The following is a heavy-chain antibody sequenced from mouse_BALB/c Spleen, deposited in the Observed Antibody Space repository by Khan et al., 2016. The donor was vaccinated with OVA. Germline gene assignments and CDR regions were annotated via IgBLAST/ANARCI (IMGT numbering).Heavy chain of an antibody. CDR3: ARGTVGRFAY. CDR2: ISYSGST. D-gene: IGHD1-1*01. Sequence: EVQIVEAGPGLVKPSQSLSLTCTVTGYSITSDYAWNWIRQFPGNKLEWMGFISYSGSTSYKSSLKSRIFITRDTSKNQFFLQLKSVTTKDTATYYCARGTVGRFAYWGQGTLVTVSA. V-gene: IGHV3-2*02. J-gene: IGHJ3*01. CDR1: GYSITSDYA.